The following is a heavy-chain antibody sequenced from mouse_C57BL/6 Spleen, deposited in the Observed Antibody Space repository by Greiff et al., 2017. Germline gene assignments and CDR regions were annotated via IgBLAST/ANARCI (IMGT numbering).Heavy chain of an antibody. CDR2: INPNNGGT. CDR1: GYTFTDYY. Sequence: EVQLQQSGPELVKPGASVKISCKASGYTFTDYYMNWVKQSHGKSLEWIGDINPNNGGTSYNQKFKGKATLTVDKSSSTAYMELRSLTSEDSAVYYCARQPGYGAWFAYWGQGTLVTVSA. CDR3: ARQPGYGAWFAY. D-gene: IGHD3-2*02. J-gene: IGHJ3*01. V-gene: IGHV1-26*01.